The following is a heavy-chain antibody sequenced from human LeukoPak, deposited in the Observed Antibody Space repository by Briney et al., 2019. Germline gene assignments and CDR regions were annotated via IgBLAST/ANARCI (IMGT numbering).Heavy chain of an antibody. CDR2: IYTRGST. J-gene: IGHJ6*03. CDR3: AREEVRRYYYYMDV. Sequence: SETLSLTCTVSGDSISSYYWSWIRQPAGKGLEWIGRIYTRGSTNYNPSLKSRVTISVDTSKNQFSLKLSSVTAADTAVYYCAREEVRRYYYYMDVWGKGTTVTISS. V-gene: IGHV4-4*07. CDR1: GDSISSYY.